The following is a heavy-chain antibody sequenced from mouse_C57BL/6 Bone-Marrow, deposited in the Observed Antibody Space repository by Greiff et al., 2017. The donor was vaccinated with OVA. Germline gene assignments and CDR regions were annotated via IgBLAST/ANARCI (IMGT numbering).Heavy chain of an antibody. CDR1: GYTFTSYW. Sequence: QVQLQHSGAELVKPGASVKLSCKASGYTFTSYWMHWVKQRPGQGLEWIGMIHPNSGSTNYNEKFKSKATLTVDKSSSTAYMQLSSLTSEDSAVYYCSYDYEWFAYWGQGTLVTVSA. D-gene: IGHD2-4*01. J-gene: IGHJ3*01. CDR3: SYDYEWFAY. V-gene: IGHV1-64*01. CDR2: IHPNSGST.